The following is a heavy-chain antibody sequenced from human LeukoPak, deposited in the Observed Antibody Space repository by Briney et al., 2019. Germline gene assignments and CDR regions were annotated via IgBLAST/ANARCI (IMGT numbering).Heavy chain of an antibody. Sequence: GGSLRLSCAASGFNFDDYGMTWVRQIPGKGLEWVAGVNSNGRSAGYAASVRGRFTISRDNAKNSLYLQMNSLRAEDTAVYYCARGDSSGWYGSAFDIWGQGTMVTVSS. CDR2: VNSNGRSA. J-gene: IGHJ3*02. V-gene: IGHV3-20*04. D-gene: IGHD6-19*01. CDR1: GFNFDDYG. CDR3: ARGDSSGWYGSAFDI.